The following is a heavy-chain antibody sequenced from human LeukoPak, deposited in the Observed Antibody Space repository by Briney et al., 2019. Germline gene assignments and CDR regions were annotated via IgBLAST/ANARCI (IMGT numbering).Heavy chain of an antibody. V-gene: IGHV1-18*01. D-gene: IGHD3-10*01. J-gene: IGHJ4*02. CDR3: ARGSPQYGSGSYYGNFDY. CDR2: VSAYNGNT. CDR1: GYTFTSYG. Sequence: AAVKVSCKASGYTFTSYGISGVRQAAGQGLEWMGWVSAYNGNTNYAQKLQGRVTMTTDTSTSTAYMELRSLRSDDTAVYYCARGSPQYGSGSYYGNFDYWGQGTLVTVSS.